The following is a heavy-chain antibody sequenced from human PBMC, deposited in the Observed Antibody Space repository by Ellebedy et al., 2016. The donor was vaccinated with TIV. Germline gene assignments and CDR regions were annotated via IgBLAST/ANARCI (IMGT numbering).Heavy chain of an antibody. D-gene: IGHD1-1*01. CDR2: IYPDDSDT. J-gene: IGHJ4*02. CDR3: ARPEGMGSTLRLRH. CDR1: GYSFTSNW. Sequence: KVSCKASGYSFTSNWIGWARQMPGKGLEWMGIIYPDDSDTRYSPPSQGQVTISADRSTTTAYLQWRSLKASDTGIYYCARPEGMGSTLRLRHWGQGTQVTVSS. V-gene: IGHV5-51*01.